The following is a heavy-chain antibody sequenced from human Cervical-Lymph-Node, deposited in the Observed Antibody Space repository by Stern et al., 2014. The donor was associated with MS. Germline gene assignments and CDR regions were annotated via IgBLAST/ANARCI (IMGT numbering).Heavy chain of an antibody. CDR3: VRGRYMEWFFFDH. CDR2: ISSAGSTI. CDR1: GFKFSDFY. J-gene: IGHJ4*02. Sequence: VQLEESGGGLVKPGGSLRLSCAASGFKFSDFYLSWIRQAPGTGLEWISYISSAGSTIYYADSVKGRFTISRDNAKNEVSLQMNSLRVDDTAVYYCVRGRYMEWFFFDHWGQGALVTVSS. D-gene: IGHD3-3*01. V-gene: IGHV3-11*01.